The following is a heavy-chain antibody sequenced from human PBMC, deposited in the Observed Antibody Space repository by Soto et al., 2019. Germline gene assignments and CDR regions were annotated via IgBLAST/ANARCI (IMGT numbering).Heavy chain of an antibody. CDR3: ANSQPSWATRAAFDY. D-gene: IGHD2-2*01. CDR1: GFTFGDYA. CDR2: ISCGSGDST. V-gene: IGHV3-23*01. J-gene: IGHJ4*02. Sequence: SLRLSCAAAGFTFGDYAMNWVLQAPGKGREWGSGISCGSGDSTFYADSVKGRFTISSDTSKKTLHLQIDSLTTENTAVYSCANSQPSWATRAAFDYWGQGTLVTVSS.